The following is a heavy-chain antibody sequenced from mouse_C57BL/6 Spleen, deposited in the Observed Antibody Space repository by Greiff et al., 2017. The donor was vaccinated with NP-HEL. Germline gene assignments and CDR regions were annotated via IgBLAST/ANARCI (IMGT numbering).Heavy chain of an antibody. V-gene: IGHV1-64*01. CDR2: IHPNSGST. CDR1: GYTFTSYW. D-gene: IGHD2-5*01. Sequence: QVQLQQPGAELVKPGASVKLSCKASGYTFTSYWMHWVKQRPGQGLEWIGMIHPNSGSTNYNEKFKSKATLTVDKSSSTAYMQLSSLTSEDSAVDYCARDYSNYWYFDVWGTETTVTVSS. CDR3: ARDYSNYWYFDV. J-gene: IGHJ1*03.